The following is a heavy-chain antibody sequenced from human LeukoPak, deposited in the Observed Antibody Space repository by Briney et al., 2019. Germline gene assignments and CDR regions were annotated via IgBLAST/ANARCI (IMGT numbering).Heavy chain of an antibody. Sequence: SETLSLTCTVSGGSISSSSYYWGWIRQPPGKGLEWIGSIYYSGSTYYNPSLKTRVTISVDTSKNQFSLKLSSVTAADTAVYYCAAAGQMEGYWGQGTLVTVSS. CDR3: AAAGQMEGY. D-gene: IGHD6-13*01. CDR2: IYYSGST. V-gene: IGHV4-39*07. CDR1: GGSISSSSYY. J-gene: IGHJ4*02.